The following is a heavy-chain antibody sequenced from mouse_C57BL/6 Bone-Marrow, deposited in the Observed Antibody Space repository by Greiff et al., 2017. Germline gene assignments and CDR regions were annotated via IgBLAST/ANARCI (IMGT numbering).Heavy chain of an antibody. CDR1: GYAFSSSW. Sequence: QVQLQQSGPELVQPGASVKISCTASGYAFSSSWMNWVKQRPGKGLEWIGRIYPGDGDTNYNGKFKGKATLTADKSSSTAYMQLSSLTSEDSAVYFCARSPDYYGSSLFDYWGQGTTLTVSS. CDR3: ARSPDYYGSSLFDY. CDR2: IYPGDGDT. D-gene: IGHD1-1*01. V-gene: IGHV1-82*01. J-gene: IGHJ2*01.